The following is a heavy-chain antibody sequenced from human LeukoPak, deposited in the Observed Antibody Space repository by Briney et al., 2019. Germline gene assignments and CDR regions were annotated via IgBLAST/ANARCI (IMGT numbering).Heavy chain of an antibody. CDR1: GFTFSSYG. D-gene: IGHD3-10*01. J-gene: IGHJ6*03. CDR2: IRYDGSNK. CDR3: ANDAPPRRITMVRGVRYMDV. V-gene: IGHV3-30*02. Sequence: GGSLRLSCAASGFTFSSYGMHWVRQAPGKGLEWVAFIRYDGSNKYYADSVKGRFTISRDNSKNTLYLQMNSLRAEDTAVYYCANDAPPRRITMVRGVRYMDVWGKGTTVTISS.